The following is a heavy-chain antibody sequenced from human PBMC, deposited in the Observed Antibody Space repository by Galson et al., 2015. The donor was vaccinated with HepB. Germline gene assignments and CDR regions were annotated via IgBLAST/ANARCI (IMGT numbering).Heavy chain of an antibody. V-gene: IGHV3-23*01. D-gene: IGHD4-17*01. CDR2: ISGSGGST. CDR3: AISYGEPPRASGFDY. Sequence: SLRLSCAASGFTFSSYAMSWVRQAPGKGLEWVSAISGSGGSTYYADSVKGRFTISRDNSKNTLYLQMNSLRAEDTAVYYCAISYGEPPRASGFDYWGQGTLVTVTS. CDR1: GFTFSSYA. J-gene: IGHJ4*02.